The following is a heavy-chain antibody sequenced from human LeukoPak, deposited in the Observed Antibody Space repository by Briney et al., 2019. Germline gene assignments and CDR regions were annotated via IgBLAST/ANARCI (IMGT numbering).Heavy chain of an antibody. Sequence: GGSLRLSCEASGFTLSSNYMSWVRQAPGKGLEWVSVIYSGGSTYYADSVKGRFTISRDNSKNTLYLQMNSLRAEDTAVYYWAREFKGTYMDYWGQGTLVTVSS. V-gene: IGHV3-53*01. CDR3: AREFKGTYMDY. CDR1: GFTLSSNY. CDR2: IYSGGST. J-gene: IGHJ4*02.